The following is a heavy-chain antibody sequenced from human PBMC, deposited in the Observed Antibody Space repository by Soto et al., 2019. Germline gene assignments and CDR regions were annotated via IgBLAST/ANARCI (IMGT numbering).Heavy chain of an antibody. D-gene: IGHD3-22*01. Sequence: GGSLRLSCAASGFTVSSNYMSWVRQAPGKGLEWVSVIYSGGSTYYADSVKGRFTISRDNSKNTLYLQMNSLRAEDTAVYYCARGLSWYYDSSGYYPPVYFDYWGQGTLVTVSS. CDR1: GFTVSSNY. J-gene: IGHJ4*02. CDR2: IYSGGST. V-gene: IGHV3-53*01. CDR3: ARGLSWYYDSSGYYPPVYFDY.